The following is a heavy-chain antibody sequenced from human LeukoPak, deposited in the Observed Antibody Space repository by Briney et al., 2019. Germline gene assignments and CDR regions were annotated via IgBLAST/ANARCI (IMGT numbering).Heavy chain of an antibody. D-gene: IGHD1-20*01. J-gene: IGHJ6*02. CDR2: IIPILGIA. CDR1: GGTFSSYA. CDR3: ASNWNGNYYYYYGMDV. Sequence: SVKVSCKASGGTFSSYAISWVRQAPGQGLEWMGRIIPILGIANYAQKFQGRVTITADKSTSTAYMELSSLRSEDTAVYYCASNWNGNYYYYYGMDVWGQGTTVTVSS. V-gene: IGHV1-69*04.